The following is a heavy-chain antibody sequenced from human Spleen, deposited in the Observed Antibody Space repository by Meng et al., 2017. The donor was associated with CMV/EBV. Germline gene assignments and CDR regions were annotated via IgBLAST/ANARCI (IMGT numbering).Heavy chain of an antibody. CDR2: INPSDASP. CDR3: ASHSFPNYHYYSALDV. J-gene: IGHJ6*02. CDR1: GYTFTHYF. Sequence: ASVKVSCKASGYTFTHYFTYWVRQAPGQGLEWMGIINPSDASPSYGQKFQGRVTMARYTSTSTVYMELSSLRSEDTAVYYCASHSFPNYHYYSALDVWGQGTTVTVSS. V-gene: IGHV1-46*01. D-gene: IGHD2/OR15-2a*01.